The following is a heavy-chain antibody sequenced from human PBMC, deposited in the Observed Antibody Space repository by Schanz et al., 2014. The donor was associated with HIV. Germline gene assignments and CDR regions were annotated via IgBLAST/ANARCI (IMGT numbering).Heavy chain of an antibody. J-gene: IGHJ4*02. Sequence: EVQLLESGGGLVQPGGSLRLSCAASGFTFSSYAMSWVRQAPGKGLEWVSALSGSGGNTYYADSVKGRFTISRDNSRNTLYLQMNSLRVEDTALFYCARRRADQKTFDYWGQGALVTVSS. D-gene: IGHD2-2*01. V-gene: IGHV3-23*01. CDR3: ARRRADQKTFDY. CDR2: LSGSGGNT. CDR1: GFTFSSYA.